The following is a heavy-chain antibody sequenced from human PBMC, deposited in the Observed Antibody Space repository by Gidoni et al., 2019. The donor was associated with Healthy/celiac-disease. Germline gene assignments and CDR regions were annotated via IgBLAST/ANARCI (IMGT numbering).Heavy chain of an antibody. J-gene: IGHJ3*02. Sequence: EVQLVESGGGLVQPGRSLRLSCAASGFTFDDYAMHWVRQAPGTGLEWVSGISWNSGSIGYADSVKGRFTISRDNAKNSLYLQMNSLRAEDTALYYCAKDMFGGDAFDIWGQGTMVTVSS. CDR2: ISWNSGSI. D-gene: IGHD3-10*02. CDR1: GFTFDDYA. CDR3: AKDMFGGDAFDI. V-gene: IGHV3-9*01.